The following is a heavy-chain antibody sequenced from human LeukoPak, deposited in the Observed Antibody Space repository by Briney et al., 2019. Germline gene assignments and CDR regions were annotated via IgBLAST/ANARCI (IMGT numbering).Heavy chain of an antibody. D-gene: IGHD1-26*01. V-gene: IGHV3-53*01. CDR1: GFTVSSNY. J-gene: IGHJ4*02. CDR3: ARVTGWELGPFDY. Sequence: GGSLRLSCAASGFTVSSNYMSWVRQAPGKGLEWVSVIYGGGSTYYADSVKGRFTISRDNSKNTLYLQMNSLRAEDTAVYYCARVTGWELGPFDYWGQGTLVTVSS. CDR2: IYGGGST.